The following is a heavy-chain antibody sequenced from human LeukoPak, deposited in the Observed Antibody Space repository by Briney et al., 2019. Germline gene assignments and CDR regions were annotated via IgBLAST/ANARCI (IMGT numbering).Heavy chain of an antibody. CDR3: AKGQGIAAAGRQYYFDY. D-gene: IGHD6-13*01. CDR1: GFTFSSYA. Sequence: GGSLRLSCAASGFTFSSYAMSWVRQAPGKGLEWVSAISGSGGSTYYADSVKGRFTISRDNSKNTLYLQMNSLRAENTAVYYCAKGQGIAAAGRQYYFDYWGQGTLVTVSS. V-gene: IGHV3-23*01. CDR2: ISGSGGST. J-gene: IGHJ4*02.